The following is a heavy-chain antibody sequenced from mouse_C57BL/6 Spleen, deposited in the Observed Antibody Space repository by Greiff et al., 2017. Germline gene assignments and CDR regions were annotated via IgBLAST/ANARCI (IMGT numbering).Heavy chain of an antibody. CDR2: ISSGGDYI. J-gene: IGHJ2*01. CDR1: GFTFSSYA. D-gene: IGHD4-1*01. Sequence: EVTVVESGEGLVKPGGSLKLSCAASGFTFSSYAMSWVRQTPEKRLEWVAYISSGGDYIYYADTVQGRFTISRDNARNTLYLQMSSLKSEDTAMYYCTRGGLTGYFDYWGQGSTLTVSS. V-gene: IGHV5-9-1*02. CDR3: TRGGLTGYFDY.